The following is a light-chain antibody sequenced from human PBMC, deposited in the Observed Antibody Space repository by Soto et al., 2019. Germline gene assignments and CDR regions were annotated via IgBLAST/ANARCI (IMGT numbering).Light chain of an antibody. CDR2: GAS. Sequence: IVLTQSPGTLSFSPGERTTLSCRASQSISRNLAWYQQKPGQGPRLLIYGASSRATGTPDRFSGSGSGTDFTLTINRLEPEDCALYYCQQYGSSPPTFGQGTKVEIK. CDR3: QQYGSSPPT. CDR1: QSISRN. V-gene: IGKV3-20*01. J-gene: IGKJ1*01.